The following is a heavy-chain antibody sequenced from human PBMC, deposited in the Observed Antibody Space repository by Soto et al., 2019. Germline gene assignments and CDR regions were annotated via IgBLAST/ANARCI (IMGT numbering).Heavy chain of an antibody. CDR3: AREIERLLGY. Sequence: QVQVVESGGGVVQPGRSLRLSCAASGFAFSSYAMHWVRQAPGKGLEWVAVISYDGRNKYYADSVKGRFTISRDNSKNTLYLQMNSLRAEDTAVYYCAREIERLLGYWGQGTLVTVSS. V-gene: IGHV3-30*04. J-gene: IGHJ4*02. D-gene: IGHD3-3*01. CDR1: GFAFSSYA. CDR2: ISYDGRNK.